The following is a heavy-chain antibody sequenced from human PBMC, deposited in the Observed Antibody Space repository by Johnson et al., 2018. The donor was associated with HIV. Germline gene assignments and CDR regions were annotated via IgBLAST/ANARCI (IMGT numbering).Heavy chain of an antibody. D-gene: IGHD5-24*01. CDR3: AKEGMGWLHHDAFDI. Sequence: QVQLVESGGGLVKPGGSLRLSCAASGFTFNDHYMSWIRQAPEKGLEWISYISSGGSTIYYADSVKGRFTISRDNSKNTLYLQMNSLRAEDTAVYYCAKEGMGWLHHDAFDIWGQGTMVTVSS. V-gene: IGHV3-11*01. CDR2: ISSGGSTI. CDR1: GFTFNDHY. J-gene: IGHJ3*02.